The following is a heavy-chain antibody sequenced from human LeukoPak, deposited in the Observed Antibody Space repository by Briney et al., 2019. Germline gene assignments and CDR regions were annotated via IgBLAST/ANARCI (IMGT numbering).Heavy chain of an antibody. CDR3: AKAPLTAAKSPLYYYYGMDV. V-gene: IGHV3-30*18. Sequence: GRSLRLSRAASGFTFSSYGMHWVRQAPGKGLEWVAVISYDGSNKYYADSVKGRFTISRDNSKNTLYLQMNSLRAEDTAVYYCAKAPLTAAKSPLYYYYGMDVWGKGTTVTVSS. CDR2: ISYDGSNK. J-gene: IGHJ6*04. CDR1: GFTFSSYG. D-gene: IGHD2-2*01.